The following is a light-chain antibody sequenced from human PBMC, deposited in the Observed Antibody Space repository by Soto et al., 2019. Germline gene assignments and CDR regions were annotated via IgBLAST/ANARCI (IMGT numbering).Light chain of an antibody. J-gene: IGLJ1*01. CDR3: QSYDSSLSGGV. Sequence: QSVLTQPPSVSGAPGQRVTISCTGSSSNIGAGYDVHWYQQLPGTAPKLLIYGNSNRPSGVPDRFSGSESGTSASLAITGLQAEDEADYYCQSYDSSLSGGVFGTGTKVTVL. V-gene: IGLV1-40*01. CDR2: GNS. CDR1: SSNIGAGYD.